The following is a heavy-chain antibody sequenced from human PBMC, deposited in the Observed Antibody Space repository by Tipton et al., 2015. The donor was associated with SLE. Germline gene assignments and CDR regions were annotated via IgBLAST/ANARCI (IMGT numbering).Heavy chain of an antibody. V-gene: IGHV4-61*08. J-gene: IGHJ4*02. CDR1: GGSISSGGYY. CDR2: IYTSSST. D-gene: IGHD6-19*01. CDR3: ARPTYRSGRYYFDY. Sequence: TLSLTCTVSGGSISSGGYYWSWLRPPQGKGLEWIWNIYTSSSTNYNPSLKSRVSISVDTSKNQFSLKLSSVTAADTAVYYCARPTYRSGRYYFDYWGQGTLVTVSS.